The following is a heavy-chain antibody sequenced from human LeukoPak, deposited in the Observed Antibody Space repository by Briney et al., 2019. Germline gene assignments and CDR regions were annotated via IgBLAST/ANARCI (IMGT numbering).Heavy chain of an antibody. V-gene: IGHV4-59*12. J-gene: IGHJ5*02. CDR3: ARTVVAATLGWFDP. Sequence: SETLSLTCTVSGGSISSYYWSWLRQPPGKGLEWLGYIYYSGSTNYNPSLKSRVTISVDTSKNQFSLKLSSVTVADTAVYYCARTVVAATLGWFDPWGQGTLVTVS. CDR2: IYYSGST. CDR1: GGSISSYY. D-gene: IGHD2-15*01.